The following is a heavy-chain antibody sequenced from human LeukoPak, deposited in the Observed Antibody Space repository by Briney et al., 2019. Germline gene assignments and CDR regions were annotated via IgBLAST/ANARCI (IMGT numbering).Heavy chain of an antibody. CDR3: AKGPGIAAAGFY. V-gene: IGHV3-30*02. CDR1: GFTFSSYG. D-gene: IGHD6-13*01. CDR2: IRYDGSNK. J-gene: IGHJ4*02. Sequence: PGGSLTLSCAASGFTFSSYGMHWVRQAPGKGLEWVAFIRYDGSNKYYADSVKGRFTISRDNSKNTLYLQMNSLRAEDTAVYYCAKGPGIAAAGFYWGQGTLVTVSS.